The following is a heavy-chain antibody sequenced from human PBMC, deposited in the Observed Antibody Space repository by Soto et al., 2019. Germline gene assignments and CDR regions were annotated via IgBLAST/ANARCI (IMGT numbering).Heavy chain of an antibody. CDR2: ISGSGAVT. V-gene: IGHV3-23*01. J-gene: IGHJ4*02. CDR1: GFTFNKNG. D-gene: IGHD6-13*01. CDR3: AKDMNYYISSLDY. Sequence: PGGSLRLSCAAAGFTFNKNGMSWFRQAPGKGLEWVSTISGSGAVTYYADSVKGRFTISRDNSKNILYVQMSSLRVEDAAVYYCAKDMNYYISSLDYWGQGTLVTVSS.